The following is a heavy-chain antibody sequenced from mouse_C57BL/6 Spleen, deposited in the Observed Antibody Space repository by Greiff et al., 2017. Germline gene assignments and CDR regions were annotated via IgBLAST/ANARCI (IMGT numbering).Heavy chain of an antibody. CDR3: ARDDYDEGGFDY. CDR2: ILPGSGST. CDR1: GYTFTGSW. D-gene: IGHD2-4*01. J-gene: IGHJ2*01. Sequence: QVQLKQSGAELMKPGASVKLSCKATGYTFTGSWIEWVKQRPGHGLEWIGEILPGSGSTNYNEKFKGKATFPADTSSNTAYMQLSSLTSEDSAIYYCARDDYDEGGFDYWGQGTTLTVSS. V-gene: IGHV1-9*01.